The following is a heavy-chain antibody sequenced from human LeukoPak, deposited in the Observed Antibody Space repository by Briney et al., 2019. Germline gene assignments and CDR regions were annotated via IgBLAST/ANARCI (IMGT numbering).Heavy chain of an antibody. V-gene: IGHV4-31*03. CDR1: GGSISSGGYY. CDR2: IYYSGST. CDR3: AISSTVTTFDY. Sequence: SQTLSLTCTVSGGSISSGGYYCSWIRQHPGKGLEWIGYIYYSGSTYYNPSLKSRVTISVDTSKNQFSLKLSSVTAADTAVYYCAISSTVTTFDYWVQGTLVTVSS. J-gene: IGHJ4*02. D-gene: IGHD4-17*01.